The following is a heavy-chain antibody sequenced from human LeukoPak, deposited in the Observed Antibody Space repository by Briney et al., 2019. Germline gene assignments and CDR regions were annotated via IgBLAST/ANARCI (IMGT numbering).Heavy chain of an antibody. CDR1: GFTLKIYP. CDR2: ISHDGSDK. V-gene: IGHV3-30*04. Sequence: GGSLRLSCAASGFTLKIYPMHWVRQAPGKGLEWLSVISHDGSDKNNADSVKGRFIISRDNSKNTIYLQLNSLRPEDTAMCYCAREGVRTTVDAFDIWGLGTMVIVSS. D-gene: IGHD4-17*01. J-gene: IGHJ3*02. CDR3: AREGVRTTVDAFDI.